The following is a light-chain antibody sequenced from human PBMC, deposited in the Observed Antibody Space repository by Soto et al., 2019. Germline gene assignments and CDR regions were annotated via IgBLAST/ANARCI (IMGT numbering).Light chain of an antibody. CDR2: KTS. CDR1: QSISSW. V-gene: IGKV1-5*03. J-gene: IGKJ1*01. Sequence: DIQMTQAPSTLTASVGDIVTITWRASQSISSWLAWYQQKPGKAPKLLIYKTSNLESGVPSRFSGSGSGTEFSLTISSLQPDDFATYYCQHYNSYSEAFGQGTKVDIK. CDR3: QHYNSYSEA.